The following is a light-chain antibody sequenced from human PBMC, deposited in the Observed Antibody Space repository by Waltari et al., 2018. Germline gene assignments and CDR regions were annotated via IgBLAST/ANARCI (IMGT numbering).Light chain of an antibody. J-gene: IGKJ2*01. CDR2: KES. CDR3: QQYNTYPYT. CDR1: QSVVVW. Sequence: DIQMTQAPSTLSASVGDRVTITCRASQSVVVWLAWYQQRPGKAPKVIIYKESNLQSGVPSRFSGSGSGTDFTFTISSLQPDDFATYYCQQYNTYPYTFGQGTKLEIK. V-gene: IGKV1-5*03.